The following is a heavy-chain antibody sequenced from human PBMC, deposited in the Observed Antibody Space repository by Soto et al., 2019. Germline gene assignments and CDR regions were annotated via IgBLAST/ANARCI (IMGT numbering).Heavy chain of an antibody. CDR1: GFTFGSNW. V-gene: IGHV3-7*03. CDR3: ASLEWESTGYADY. J-gene: IGHJ4*02. CDR2: IKRDGSEK. D-gene: IGHD3-3*01. Sequence: EVQLVESGGGLVQPGGSLRLSCAASGFTFGSNWMSWVRQAPGKGLEWVANIKRDGSEKYYVDSVKGRFTISRDNAKNTLYLQMHSLRADDTAVYYCASLEWESTGYADYWGQGTLVTVSS.